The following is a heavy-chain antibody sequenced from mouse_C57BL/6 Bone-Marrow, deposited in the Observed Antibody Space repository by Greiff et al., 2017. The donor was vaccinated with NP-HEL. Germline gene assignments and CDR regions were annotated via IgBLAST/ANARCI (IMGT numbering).Heavy chain of an antibody. CDR2: ISSGSSTI. J-gene: IGHJ3*01. CDR1: GFTFSDCG. CDR3: ARRDHYYGSSYGFAY. V-gene: IGHV5-17*01. D-gene: IGHD1-1*01. Sequence: DVKLVESGGGLVKPGGSLKLSCAASGFTFSDCGMHWVRQAPEKGLEWVAYISSGSSTIYYADTVKGRFTISRDNAKNTLFLQMTSLRSEDTAMYYCARRDHYYGSSYGFAYWGQGTLVTVSA.